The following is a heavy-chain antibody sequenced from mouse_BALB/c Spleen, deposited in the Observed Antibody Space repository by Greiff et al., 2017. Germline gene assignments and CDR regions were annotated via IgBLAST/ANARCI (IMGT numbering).Heavy chain of an antibody. CDR1: GYTFTDYW. CDR2: IDTSDSYT. Sequence: QVQLQQPGAELVMPGASVKMSCKASGYTFTDYWMHWVKQRPGQGLEWIGAIDTSDSYTSYNQKFKGKATLTVDESSSTAYMQLSSLTSEDSAVYYCARWGLGFDYWGQGTTLTVSS. CDR3: ARWGLGFDY. V-gene: IGHV1-69*01. J-gene: IGHJ2*01. D-gene: IGHD2-2*01.